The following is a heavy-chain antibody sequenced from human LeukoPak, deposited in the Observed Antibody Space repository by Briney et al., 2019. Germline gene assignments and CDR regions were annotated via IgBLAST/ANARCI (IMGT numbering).Heavy chain of an antibody. J-gene: IGHJ4*02. Sequence: SETLSLTCAVSGGSISSGGYSWSWIRQPPGKGLEWIGYIYHSGSTYYNPSLKSRVTISVDRSKNQFSLKLSSVTAADTAVYYCARGGDAVPIDYWGQGTLVTVSS. CDR2: IYHSGST. V-gene: IGHV4-30-2*01. CDR1: GGSISSGGYS. CDR3: ARGGDAVPIDY. D-gene: IGHD6-19*01.